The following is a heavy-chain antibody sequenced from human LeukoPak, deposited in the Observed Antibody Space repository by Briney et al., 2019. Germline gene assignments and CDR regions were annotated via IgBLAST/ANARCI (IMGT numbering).Heavy chain of an antibody. V-gene: IGHV3-15*01. D-gene: IGHD4-17*01. CDR1: GFIFSKAW. Sequence: PGGSLRLSCAASGFIFSKAWMSWVRQAPGKGLEWVGRIKSDGGATDYAAPVQGRFTISRDDSKNTFFLQMNSLKAEDTAVYYCTTDPGDYGDYVRCWGQGTLVTVSS. CDR2: IKSDGGAT. CDR3: TTDPGDYGDYVRC. J-gene: IGHJ4*02.